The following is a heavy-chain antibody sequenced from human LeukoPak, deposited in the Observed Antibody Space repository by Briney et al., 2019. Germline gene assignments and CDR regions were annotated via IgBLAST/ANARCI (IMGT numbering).Heavy chain of an antibody. J-gene: IGHJ4*02. V-gene: IGHV3-30*02. CDR1: GSTFSSSG. CDR2: ISYDGSNR. D-gene: IGHD5-12*01. CDR3: AKETRGSYSDY. Sequence: PGGSLRLSCAASGSTFSSSGMHWVRQAPGKGLEWVAFISYDGSNRYYADSVKGRFTISRDNSKNTLYLRMNSLRAEDTAVYYCAKETRGSYSDYWGQGTPVTVSS.